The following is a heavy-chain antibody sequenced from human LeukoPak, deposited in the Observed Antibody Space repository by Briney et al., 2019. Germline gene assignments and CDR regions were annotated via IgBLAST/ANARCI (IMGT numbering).Heavy chain of an antibody. CDR3: ARDTPYSSSPYAFDI. Sequence: SETLSLTCTVSGGSIGSYYWSWIRQPAGKGLEWIGRIYTSGSTNYNPSLKSRITMSVDTSKNQFSLKLSSVTAADTAVYYCARDTPYSSSPYAFDIWGQGTMVTVSS. CDR2: IYTSGST. CDR1: GGSIGSYY. J-gene: IGHJ3*02. V-gene: IGHV4-4*07. D-gene: IGHD6-6*01.